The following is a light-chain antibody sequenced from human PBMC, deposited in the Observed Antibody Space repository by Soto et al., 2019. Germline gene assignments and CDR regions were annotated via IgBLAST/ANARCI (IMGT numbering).Light chain of an antibody. V-gene: IGKV1-8*01. CDR3: QQYYSYPRT. CDR2: AAS. Sequence: AIRMTQSPSSFSSSTGDRVTITCRASQGISSYLAWYQQKPGKAPQRLIYAASTLQSGVPSRFIGSGSGTDFTLTISCLQSEDFATYYCQQYYSYPRTFGQGTKVEIK. CDR1: QGISSY. J-gene: IGKJ1*01.